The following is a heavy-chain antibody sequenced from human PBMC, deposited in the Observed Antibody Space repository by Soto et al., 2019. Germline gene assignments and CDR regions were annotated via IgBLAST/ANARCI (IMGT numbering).Heavy chain of an antibody. V-gene: IGHV4-61*01. Sequence: QVQLQESGPGLVKPSETLSLTCTVSGVSVSSGSYYWSWIRQPPWKGLEWIGYIYYSGSTNYNPSLKSRVTISVDTSKNQFPLKLSSVTAADTAVYYCARYYSNGMDVWGQGTTVTVSS. CDR3: ARYYSNGMDV. CDR2: IYYSGST. D-gene: IGHD4-4*01. CDR1: GVSVSSGSYY. J-gene: IGHJ6*02.